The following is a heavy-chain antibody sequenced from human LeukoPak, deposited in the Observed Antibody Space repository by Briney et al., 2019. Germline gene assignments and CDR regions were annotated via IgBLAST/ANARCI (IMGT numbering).Heavy chain of an antibody. CDR1: GFTFSSYE. V-gene: IGHV3-21*01. CDR3: ARDLLLWFGESNLYFDY. CDR2: ISSSSSYI. D-gene: IGHD3-10*01. Sequence: GGSLRLSCAASGFTFSSYEMNWVRQAPGKGLEWVSSISSSSSYIYYADSVKGRFTISRDNAKNSLYLQMNSLRAEDTAVYYCARDLLLWFGESNLYFDYWGQGTLVTVSS. J-gene: IGHJ4*02.